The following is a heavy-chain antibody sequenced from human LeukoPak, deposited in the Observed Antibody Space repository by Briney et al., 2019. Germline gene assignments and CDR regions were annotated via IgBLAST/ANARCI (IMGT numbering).Heavy chain of an antibody. CDR2: INPNSGGT. CDR3: AREGPHSSGWYLSSDY. CDR1: GYTFTCYY. J-gene: IGHJ4*02. Sequence: ASVKVSCKASGYTFTCYYMHWVRQAPGQGLEWTGSINPNSGGTNYAQKFQGRVTMTRDTSISTAYMELSRLRSDDTAVYYCAREGPHSSGWYLSSDYWGQGTLVTVSS. D-gene: IGHD6-19*01. V-gene: IGHV1-2*02.